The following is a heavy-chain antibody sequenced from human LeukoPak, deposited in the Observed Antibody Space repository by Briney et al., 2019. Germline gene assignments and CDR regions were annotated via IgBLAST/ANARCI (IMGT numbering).Heavy chain of an antibody. CDR1: GYSISSGYY. J-gene: IGHJ4*02. CDR2: IYHSGST. CDR3: ASDYTAMVRGENY. D-gene: IGHD5-18*01. V-gene: IGHV4-38-2*01. Sequence: SETLSLTCAVSGYSISSGYYWGWIRQPPGKGLEWIGSIYHSGSTYYNPSLKSRVTISVDTSKNQFFLKLSSVTAADTAVYYCASDYTAMVRGENYWGQGTLVTVSS.